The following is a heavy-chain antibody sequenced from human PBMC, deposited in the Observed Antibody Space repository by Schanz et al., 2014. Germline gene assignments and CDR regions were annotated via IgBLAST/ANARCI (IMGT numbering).Heavy chain of an antibody. J-gene: IGHJ4*02. CDR2: ISGSSRTI. CDR1: GFMFSSYG. CDR3: ARGGSGSHYRLDY. V-gene: IGHV3-48*01. D-gene: IGHD1-26*01. Sequence: VQLVESGGGVVQPGRSLRLSCAASGFMFSSYGMHWVRQAPGKGLEWVSYISGSSRTIYYADSMKGRFTVSRDNAENALYLQMNSLRAEDTGLYFCARGGSGSHYRLDYWGQGTLVTVSS.